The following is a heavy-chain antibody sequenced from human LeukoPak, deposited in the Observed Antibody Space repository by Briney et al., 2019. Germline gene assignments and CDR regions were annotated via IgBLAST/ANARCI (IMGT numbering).Heavy chain of an antibody. CDR2: ITSSSGI. CDR1: GFTFSNYA. D-gene: IGHD3-10*01. V-gene: IGHV3-48*02. CDR3: ARTYGSAGSYYAFDI. Sequence: GGSLRLSCAASGFTFSNYAMTWVRQAPGKGLEWVSDITSSSGIHYADSVKGRFTISRDNVKNSLYLQMNSLRDEDTAVYYCARTYGSAGSYYAFDIWGQGTMVTVSS. J-gene: IGHJ3*02.